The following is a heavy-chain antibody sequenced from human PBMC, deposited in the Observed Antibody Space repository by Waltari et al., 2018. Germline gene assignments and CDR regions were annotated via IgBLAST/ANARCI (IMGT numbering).Heavy chain of an antibody. CDR3: ARHGYSGGWFDP. V-gene: IGHV4-39*01. CDR1: GASISRRDYY. D-gene: IGHD4-17*01. J-gene: IGHJ5*02. CDR2: MFNGGST. Sequence: QLQLQESAPGLAKPSGTLSLTCSVPGASISRRDYYWGWIRQPPGKGLEWIGSMFNGGSTYYNPSLKSRVTISVDTSKNQFSLRLNSVTAADTAIYYCARHGYSGGWFDPWGQGTLVTVSS.